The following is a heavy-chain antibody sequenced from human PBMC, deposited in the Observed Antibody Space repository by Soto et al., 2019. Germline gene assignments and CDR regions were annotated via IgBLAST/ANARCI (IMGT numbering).Heavy chain of an antibody. V-gene: IGHV3-64*01. CDR2: ISSNGGTT. D-gene: IGHD1-7*01. CDR3: VRRVSGNYYY. Sequence: EVQLAESGGGMVQPGGSLRLSCVASGFTFSSYDMHWVRQDPGKGLGYVSSISSNGGTTYYENSVKGRFTISRDNSKNTLDHQLGSLRAEDMAVYYCVRRVSGNYYYWGQGTLVPVSS. CDR1: GFTFSSYD. J-gene: IGHJ4*02.